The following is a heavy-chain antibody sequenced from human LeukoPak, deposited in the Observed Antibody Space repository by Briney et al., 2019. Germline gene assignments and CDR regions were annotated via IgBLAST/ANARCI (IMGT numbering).Heavy chain of an antibody. Sequence: QSGGSLRLSCAASGFTFSSYEMNWVRQAPGKGLGWVSYISSSSSTIYYADSVKGRFTISRYNAKNSLYLQMNSLRAEDTAVYYCAREEYYDSSGYYGVDYWGQGTLVTVSS. V-gene: IGHV3-48*01. CDR2: ISSSSSTI. J-gene: IGHJ4*02. D-gene: IGHD3-22*01. CDR3: AREEYYDSSGYYGVDY. CDR1: GFTFSSYE.